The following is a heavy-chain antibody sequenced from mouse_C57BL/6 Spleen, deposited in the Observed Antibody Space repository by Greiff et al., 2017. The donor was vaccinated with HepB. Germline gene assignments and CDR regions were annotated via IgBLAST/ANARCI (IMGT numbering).Heavy chain of an antibody. D-gene: IGHD2-5*01. CDR2: INPNNGGT. CDR3: ARNYYSNPHWYFDV. Sequence: EVQLQQSGPELVKPGASVKIPCKASGYTFTDYNMDWVKQSHGKSLEWIGDINPNNGGTIYNQKFKGKATLTVDKSSSTAYMELRSLTSEVTAVYYCARNYYSNPHWYFDVWGTGTTVTVSS. V-gene: IGHV1-18*01. J-gene: IGHJ1*03. CDR1: GYTFTDYN.